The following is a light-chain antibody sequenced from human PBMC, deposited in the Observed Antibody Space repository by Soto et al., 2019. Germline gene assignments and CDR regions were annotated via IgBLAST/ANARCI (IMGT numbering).Light chain of an antibody. J-gene: IGKJ4*01. Sequence: DIQMTQSPSSLSASVGDRVTITCRASQTITTSLNWYQHKPGRAPKLLIYTASTLQSGVPSRFSGSGSGTDFTLTISSLQPEDFATYDCQQTYSTPPRTFGGGTKVDIK. V-gene: IGKV1-39*01. CDR3: QQTYSTPPRT. CDR1: QTITTS. CDR2: TAS.